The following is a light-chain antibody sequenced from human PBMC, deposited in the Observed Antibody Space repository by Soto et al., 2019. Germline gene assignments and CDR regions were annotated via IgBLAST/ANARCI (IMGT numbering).Light chain of an antibody. CDR1: QSVGVT. V-gene: IGKV3-11*01. Sequence: EIVLTQSPATLSLSPGDRATLSCRASQSVGVTLGWYQQKRGQPPRLLIYDVSNRATAIPARFSGSGSGTDFTLTVSSLEPEDFAVYYCQHRNNWPLTFGGGTKVDIK. J-gene: IGKJ4*01. CDR3: QHRNNWPLT. CDR2: DVS.